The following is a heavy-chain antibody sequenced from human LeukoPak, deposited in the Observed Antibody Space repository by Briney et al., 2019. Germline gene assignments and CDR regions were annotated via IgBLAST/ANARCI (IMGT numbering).Heavy chain of an antibody. Sequence: GASVKVSFTASGYTFTNYGISWVRQAPGQGLEWVGGISAYNGNTTYAQNLPDRVTMTTDTSTSAAYMELRSLISDDTAASDCSREGPVAVAVLDYWGQGTLVTVSS. D-gene: IGHD6-19*01. V-gene: IGHV1-18*01. CDR1: GYTFTNYG. CDR3: SREGPVAVAVLDY. CDR2: ISAYNGNT. J-gene: IGHJ4*02.